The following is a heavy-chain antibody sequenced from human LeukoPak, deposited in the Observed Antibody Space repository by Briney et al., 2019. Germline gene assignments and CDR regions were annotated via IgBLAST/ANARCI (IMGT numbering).Heavy chain of an antibody. CDR1: GFTFSSYN. V-gene: IGHV3-21*01. J-gene: IGHJ3*02. D-gene: IGHD3-22*01. CDR3: ARATNYYDSSGSRDAFDI. CDR2: ISSSSSYI. Sequence: GGSLRLSCAASGFTFSSYNMNWVRQAPGKGLEWVTSISSSSSYIYYADSVKGRFTISRDNAKNSLYLQMNSLRAEDTAVYYCARATNYYDSSGSRDAFDIWGQGTMVTVSS.